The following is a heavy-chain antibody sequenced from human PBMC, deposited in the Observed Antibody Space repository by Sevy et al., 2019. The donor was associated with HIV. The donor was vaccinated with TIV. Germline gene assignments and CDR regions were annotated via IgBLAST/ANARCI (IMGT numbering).Heavy chain of an antibody. CDR2: IYPGDSDI. D-gene: IGHD3-10*01. V-gene: IGHV5-51*01. J-gene: IGHJ4*02. CDR3: ARLPDSGSYISGGSYYFDY. Sequence: GESLKISCKGSGYSFTSYWIGWVRQMPGKGLEWMGIIYPGDSDIRYSPSFQGQVTISADKSINTAYLQWSSLKASDTAMFYCARLPDSGSYISGGSYYFDYWGQGTLVTVSS. CDR1: GYSFTSYW.